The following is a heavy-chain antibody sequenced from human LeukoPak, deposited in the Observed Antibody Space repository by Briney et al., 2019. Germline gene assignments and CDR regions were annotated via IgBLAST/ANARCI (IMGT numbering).Heavy chain of an antibody. CDR3: AILSWDGRGSFY. Sequence: GGSLRLSCAASGFTFSTYSMSWVRQAPGKGLEWVSAIRSGGENTYYADSVRGRFTISRDNSRGTLSLQMNSLRAEYTAVYFCAILSWDGRGSFYWGQGTLVTVSS. CDR1: GFTFSTYS. CDR2: IRSGGENT. J-gene: IGHJ4*02. D-gene: IGHD2/OR15-2a*01. V-gene: IGHV3-23*01.